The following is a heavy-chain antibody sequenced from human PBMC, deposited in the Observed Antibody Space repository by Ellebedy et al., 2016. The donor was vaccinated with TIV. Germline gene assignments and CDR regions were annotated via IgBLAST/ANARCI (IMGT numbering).Heavy chain of an antibody. Sequence: PGGSLRLSCAASGFTISSYGMHWVRQAPGKGLEWVAVISYDGSNKYYADSVKGRFTISRDNSKNTLYLQMNSLRAEDTAVYYCAKDLEYSSYYYYGMDVWGQGTTVTVS. CDR1: GFTISSYG. CDR2: ISYDGSNK. J-gene: IGHJ6*02. D-gene: IGHD6-6*01. V-gene: IGHV3-30*18. CDR3: AKDLEYSSYYYYGMDV.